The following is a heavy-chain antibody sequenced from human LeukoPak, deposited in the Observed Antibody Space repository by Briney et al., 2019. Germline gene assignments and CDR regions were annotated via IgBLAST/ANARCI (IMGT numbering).Heavy chain of an antibody. CDR2: ISGGDNTI. Sequence: GGSLRLSCAASGFTFSAYSMNWVRQAPGKGLEWVSYISGGDNTIYYADSVKGRFTISRDNANGLLYLQMSSLGDEDTAIYYCAREGYNNYGTRYFDYWGQGTLVTVSS. CDR3: AREGYNNYGTRYFDY. D-gene: IGHD4-11*01. CDR1: GFTFSAYS. V-gene: IGHV3-48*02. J-gene: IGHJ4*02.